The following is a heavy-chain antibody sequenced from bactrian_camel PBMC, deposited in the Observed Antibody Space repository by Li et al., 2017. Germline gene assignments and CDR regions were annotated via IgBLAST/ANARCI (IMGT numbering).Heavy chain of an antibody. D-gene: IGHD4*01. CDR3: ATAETYYSDYPLFY. Sequence: VQLVESGGGLVQPGESLRLSCEASGFVFSSYAMTWVRQAPGKGLEWVSAIDGNGRYTYYADSVKGRFTISRDNARNTVYLQMSSLKAEDTAVYYCATAETYYSDYPLFYWGQGTQVTVS. CDR1: GFVFSSYA. J-gene: IGHJ4*01. CDR2: IDGNGRYT. V-gene: IGHV3S40*01.